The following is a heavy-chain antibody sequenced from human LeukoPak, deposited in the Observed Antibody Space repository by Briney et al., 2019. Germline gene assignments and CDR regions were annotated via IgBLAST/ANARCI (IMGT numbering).Heavy chain of an antibody. D-gene: IGHD3-3*01. J-gene: IGHJ4*02. V-gene: IGHV3-21*01. CDR3: ARAVPLRFLEWLPRGTDKFDY. Sequence: GGSLRLSCAASGFTFSSYSMNWVRQAPGKGLEWVSSISSSSSCIYYADSVKGRFTISRDNAKNSLYLQMNSLRAEDTAVYYCARAVPLRFLEWLPRGTDKFDYWGQGTLVTVSS. CDR2: ISSSSSCI. CDR1: GFTFSSYS.